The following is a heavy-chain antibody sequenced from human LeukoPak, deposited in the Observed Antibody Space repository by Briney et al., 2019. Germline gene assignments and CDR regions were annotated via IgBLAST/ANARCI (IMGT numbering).Heavy chain of an antibody. V-gene: IGHV3-7*05. Sequence: GGSLRLSCAASGFTFSNYRMSWGRQAPGQGLELVANINQAGSEMYYVDSVKGRFTISRDNAKNSLYLQMNSLTAEATAVDYCSRAQQLVDFDSWGQGAPVTVST. CDR1: GFTFSNYR. CDR3: SRAQQLVDFDS. CDR2: INQAGSEM. D-gene: IGHD6-13*01. J-gene: IGHJ4*02.